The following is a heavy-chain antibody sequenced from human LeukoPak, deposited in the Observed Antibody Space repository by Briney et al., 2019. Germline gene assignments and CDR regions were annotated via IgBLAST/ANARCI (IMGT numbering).Heavy chain of an antibody. D-gene: IGHD3-10*01. Sequence: WASVKVSCKASGYTFTSYGISWVRQAPGQGLGWMGWISAYKGNTNYAQKLQGRVTMTTDTSTSTAYMELRSLRSDDTAVYYCARAGGLLWFGELLEGDYWGQGTLVTVSS. V-gene: IGHV1-18*01. CDR2: ISAYKGNT. J-gene: IGHJ4*02. CDR1: GYTFTSYG. CDR3: ARAGGLLWFGELLEGDY.